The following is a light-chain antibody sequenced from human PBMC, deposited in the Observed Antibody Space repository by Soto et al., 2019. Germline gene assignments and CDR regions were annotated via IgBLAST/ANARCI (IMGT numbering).Light chain of an antibody. CDR2: DAS. Sequence: ESVLTQSPATLSLSPGERATLSCRASQSISTYFAWYQQKPGQAPRLLIYDASKRATGIPAWFSGSGSGTDFTLSISSLEPEDFAVYYCQQRDNWPGTFGQGTRLEIK. CDR1: QSISTY. CDR3: QQRDNWPGT. J-gene: IGKJ5*01. V-gene: IGKV3-11*01.